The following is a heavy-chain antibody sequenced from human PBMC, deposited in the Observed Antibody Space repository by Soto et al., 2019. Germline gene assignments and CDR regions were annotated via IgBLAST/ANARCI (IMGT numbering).Heavy chain of an antibody. CDR3: ARLGSSGWYQGSYSDY. V-gene: IGHV4-39*01. CDR1: GGSITRYNHY. J-gene: IGHJ4*02. CDR2: IQSSGST. Sequence: QPQLQESGPGLVKPSETLSLTCAVSGGSITRYNHYWGWIRQSPGKGLEWIANIQSSGSTNYNPSLRSRRSISMATSKNQSSLMMNSVTAADPGVYFCARLGSSGWYQGSYSDYWGQGTLVTVSS. D-gene: IGHD6-19*01.